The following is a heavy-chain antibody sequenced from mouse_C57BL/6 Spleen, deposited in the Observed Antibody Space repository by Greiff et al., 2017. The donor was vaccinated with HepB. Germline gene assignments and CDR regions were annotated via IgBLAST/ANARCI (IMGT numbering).Heavy chain of an antibody. CDR3: ARAGWLLPYAMDY. CDR2: ISDGGSYT. Sequence: VQLVESGGGLVKPGGSLKLSCAASGFTFSSYAMSWVRQTPEKRLEWVATISDGGSYTYYPDNVKGRFTISRDNAKNNLYLQMSHLKSEDTAMYYCARAGWLLPYAMDYWGQGTSVTVSS. V-gene: IGHV5-4*01. J-gene: IGHJ4*01. CDR1: GFTFSSYA. D-gene: IGHD2-3*01.